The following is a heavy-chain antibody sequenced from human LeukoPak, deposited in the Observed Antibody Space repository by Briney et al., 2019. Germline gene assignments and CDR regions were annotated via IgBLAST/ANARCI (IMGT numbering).Heavy chain of an antibody. CDR2: FSRSGPDT. D-gene: IGHD6-13*01. CDR3: AKGSLGSWYYFDY. Sequence: GGSLRLSCAASGFTFGSSAMSWVRQAPGKGPEWVSTFSRSGPDTYYADSVKGRFTIFRDNSKNTLYLQMNGLRAEDTAVYYCAKGSLGSWYYFDYWGQGTLVTVSS. CDR1: GFTFGSSA. V-gene: IGHV3-23*01. J-gene: IGHJ4*02.